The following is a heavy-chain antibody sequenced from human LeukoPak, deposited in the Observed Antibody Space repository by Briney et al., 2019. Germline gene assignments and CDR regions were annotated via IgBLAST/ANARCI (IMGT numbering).Heavy chain of an antibody. V-gene: IGHV4-59*01. Sequence: PSETLSLTCTVSDDSISDYYRGWIRQPPGKGLEWIGYFYNSGRSTYNPSLKSRVTISADTSKNHFSLKLNSVTTADTAVYYCTRGTGWLIDYWGQGILVTVSS. J-gene: IGHJ4*02. CDR1: DDSISDYY. CDR2: FYNSGRS. CDR3: TRGTGWLIDY. D-gene: IGHD3-16*01.